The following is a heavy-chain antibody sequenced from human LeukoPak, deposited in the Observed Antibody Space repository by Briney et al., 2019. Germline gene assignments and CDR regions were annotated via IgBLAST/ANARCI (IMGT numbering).Heavy chain of an antibody. CDR3: AKHPLGIRGSGTLYWFDP. CDR1: GFTFSIHG. CDR2: ISDSGGSI. Sequence: GGSLRLSCAASGFTFSIHGMSWVRQAPGKGLEWVSGISDSGGSIYYADSVKGRFTISRDNSKNTLYLQMNSLRTEDTAVYYCAKHPLGIRGSGTLYWFDPWGQGTLVTVSS. V-gene: IGHV3-23*01. J-gene: IGHJ5*02. D-gene: IGHD3-10*01.